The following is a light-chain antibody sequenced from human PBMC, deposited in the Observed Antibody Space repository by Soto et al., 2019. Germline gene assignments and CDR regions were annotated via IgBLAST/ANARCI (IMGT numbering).Light chain of an antibody. Sequence: EIVLTQSPATLSSFPGDRVTLSCRASQAVNTRLAWYQHKPGQAPRLLISLTSNRAAGIPARFSGSGSGTDFTLTISDLDPEDFAVYYCHQRQSWPRTFGQGTKVDIK. CDR2: LTS. V-gene: IGKV3-11*01. CDR1: QAVNTR. J-gene: IGKJ1*01. CDR3: HQRQSWPRT.